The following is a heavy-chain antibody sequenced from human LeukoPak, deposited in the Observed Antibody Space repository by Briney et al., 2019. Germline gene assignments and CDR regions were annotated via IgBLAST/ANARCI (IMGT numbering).Heavy chain of an antibody. CDR2: INHSGST. J-gene: IGHJ4*02. CDR1: GGSFSGYY. V-gene: IGHV4-34*01. D-gene: IGHD3-3*01. Sequence: SETLSLTCAVYGGSFSGYYWSWILQPPGKGLEWIGEINHSGSTNYNPSLKSRVTISVDTSKNQFSLKLSSVTAADTAVYYCARGRYYDFWSGYILDYWGQGTLVTVSS. CDR3: ARGRYYDFWSGYILDY.